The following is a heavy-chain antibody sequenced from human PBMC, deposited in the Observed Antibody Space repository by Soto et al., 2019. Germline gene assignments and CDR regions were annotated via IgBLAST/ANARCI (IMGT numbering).Heavy chain of an antibody. CDR3: ARARADIVVVPAAMMVWWSDP. CDR1: GGSISSYY. Sequence: PSETLSLTCTVSGGSISSYYWSWIRQPPGKGLEWIGYIYYSGSTNYNPSLKSRVTISVDTSKNQFSLKLSSVTAADTAVYYCARARADIVVVPAAMMVWWSDPWGQGTLVTVSS. D-gene: IGHD2-2*01. V-gene: IGHV4-59*01. CDR2: IYYSGST. J-gene: IGHJ5*02.